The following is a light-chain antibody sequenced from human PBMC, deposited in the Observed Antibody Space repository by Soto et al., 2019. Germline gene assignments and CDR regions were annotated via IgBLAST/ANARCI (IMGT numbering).Light chain of an antibody. Sequence: QPVLTQSPSASASLGASVKLTCTLSSGHSSYSIAWHQQQPEKGPRYLMSLSSDGSHSKGDGIPDRFSGSSSGTERYLTISSLQSEDEADYYCQTWGTGSVVFGGGTKLTVL. CDR2: LSSDGSH. J-gene: IGLJ2*01. CDR1: SGHSSYS. V-gene: IGLV4-69*01. CDR3: QTWGTGSVV.